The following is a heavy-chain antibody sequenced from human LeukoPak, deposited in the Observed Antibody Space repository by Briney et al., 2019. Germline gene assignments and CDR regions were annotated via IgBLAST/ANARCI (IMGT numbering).Heavy chain of an antibody. CDR2: IYYSGST. CDR3: ARTNYYDSSGHKHYFDQ. J-gene: IGHJ4*02. Sequence: SETLSLTCAVYGGSFSGYYRSWIRQPPGKGLECIGYIYYSGSTYYNPSLKSRVTISVDTSKNQFSLKLSSVTAADTAVYYCARTNYYDSSGHKHYFDQWGQGTLVTVSS. D-gene: IGHD3-22*01. V-gene: IGHV4-30-4*08. CDR1: GGSFSGYY.